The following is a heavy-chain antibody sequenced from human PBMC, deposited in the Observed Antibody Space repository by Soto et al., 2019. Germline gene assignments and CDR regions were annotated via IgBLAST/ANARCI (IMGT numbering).Heavy chain of an antibody. J-gene: IGHJ4*02. CDR2: ISTYNANT. V-gene: IGHV1-18*04. D-gene: IGHD7-27*01. CDR3: ARASRLKLGDFDY. Sequence: QVQLVQSGAEVKKPGASVKVSCKTSGYTFGSNGISWVRQAPGQGLEWMGWISTYNANTNYAPRFQGRVTMTTDASATTVHMEVRSLRSDDTAVYYCARASRLKLGDFDYWGQGTLVTVSS. CDR1: GYTFGSNG.